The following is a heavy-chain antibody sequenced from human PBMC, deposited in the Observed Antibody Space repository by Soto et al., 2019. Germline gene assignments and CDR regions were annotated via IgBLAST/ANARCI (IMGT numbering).Heavy chain of an antibody. CDR1: GGSIRSSNW. CDR2: IYHSGST. V-gene: IGHV4-4*02. CDR3: ARDPNIVLVPAALRSYYYYYGMDV. J-gene: IGHJ6*02. Sequence: SETLSLTCAVSGGSIRSSNWWSWVRQPPGKGLEWIGEIYHSGSTNYNPSLKSRFTISRDNAKNSLYLQMNSLRAEDTAVYYCARDPNIVLVPAALRSYYYYYGMDVWGQGTTVTVSS. D-gene: IGHD2-2*01.